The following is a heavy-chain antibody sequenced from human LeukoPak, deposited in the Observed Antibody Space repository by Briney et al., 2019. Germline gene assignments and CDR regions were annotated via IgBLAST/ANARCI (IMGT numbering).Heavy chain of an antibody. D-gene: IGHD1-26*01. CDR2: ISYDGSNK. CDR3: ASVNIVGATKAYYYYGMDV. V-gene: IGHV3-30*03. Sequence: GGSLRLSCAASGFTFSSYGMPWVRQAPGKGLEWVAVISYDGSNKYYADSVKGRFTISRDNSKNTLYLQMNSLRAEDTAVYYCASVNIVGATKAYYYYGMDVWGQGTTVTVSS. J-gene: IGHJ6*02. CDR1: GFTFSSYG.